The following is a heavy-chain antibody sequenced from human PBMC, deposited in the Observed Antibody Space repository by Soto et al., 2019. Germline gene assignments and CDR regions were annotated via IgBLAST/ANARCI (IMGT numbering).Heavy chain of an antibody. D-gene: IGHD3-10*01. J-gene: IGHJ6*03. CDR2: IYPGDSDT. V-gene: IGHV5-51*01. Sequence: GESLKISCKGSGYSFTSYWIGWVRQMPGKGLEWMGIIYPGDSDTRYSPSFQGQVTISADKSISTAYLQWGSLKASDTAMYYCAGHGPPEGGTMVRGVIDGGYYYYYMDVWGKGTTVTVSS. CDR3: AGHGPPEGGTMVRGVIDGGYYYYYMDV. CDR1: GYSFTSYW.